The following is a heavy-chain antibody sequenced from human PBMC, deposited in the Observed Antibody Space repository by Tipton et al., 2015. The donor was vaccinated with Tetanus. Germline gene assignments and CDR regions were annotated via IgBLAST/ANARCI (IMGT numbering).Heavy chain of an antibody. CDR3: ARGADSSGPIDY. CDR2: INHSGST. V-gene: IGHV4-34*01. Sequence: TLSLTCAVYGGSFSGYYWSWIRQPPGKGLEWIGEINHSGSTNYNPSLKSRVTISVDTSKNQFSLKLSSVTAADTAVYYCARGADSSGPIDYWGQGTLVTVSS. J-gene: IGHJ4*02. CDR1: GGSFSGYY. D-gene: IGHD3-22*01.